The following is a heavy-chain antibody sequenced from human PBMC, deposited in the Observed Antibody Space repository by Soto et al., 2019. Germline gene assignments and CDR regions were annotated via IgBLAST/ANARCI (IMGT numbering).Heavy chain of an antibody. CDR1: GFTFSSYA. D-gene: IGHD4-17*01. CDR3: ARALGDYGDC. CDR2: ISYDGSNK. J-gene: IGHJ4*02. Sequence: XVSLRLSCAASGFTFSSYAMHWVRQAPGKGLEWVAVISYDGSNKYYADSVKGRFTISRDNSKNTLYLQMNSLRVEDTAVYYCARALGDYGDCWGQGTLVTVSS. V-gene: IGHV3-30-3*01.